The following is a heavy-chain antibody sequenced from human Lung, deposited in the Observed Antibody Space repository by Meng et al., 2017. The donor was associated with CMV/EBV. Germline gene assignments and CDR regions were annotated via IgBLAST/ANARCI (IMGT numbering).Heavy chain of an antibody. J-gene: IGHJ4*02. CDR1: GYTFTGYY. D-gene: IGHD3-10*01. Sequence: ASVXVSCKASGYTFTGYYMHWVRQAPGQGLEWMGWINPNSGGTNYAQKFQGRVTMTRDTSISTAYMELSRLRSDDKAVYYCARALLFITMVRGAIGYWGQGXLVTVSS. V-gene: IGHV1-2*02. CDR2: INPNSGGT. CDR3: ARALLFITMVRGAIGY.